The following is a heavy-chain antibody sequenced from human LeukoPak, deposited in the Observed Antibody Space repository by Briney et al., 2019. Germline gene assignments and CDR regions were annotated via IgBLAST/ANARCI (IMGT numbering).Heavy chain of an antibody. J-gene: IGHJ5*02. V-gene: IGHV4-39*01. CDR1: GDSINSSVYY. Sequence: SETLSLTCTVTGDSINSSVYYWAWIRQPPGKGLVWIGSLYYNGYTYYNPSLKSRVTMSVDTSENHFSLKLNSVTAADTAVYYCARQGGDTMVRGVIKDWFDPWGQGTLVTVSS. CDR2: LYYNGYT. D-gene: IGHD3-10*01. CDR3: ARQGGDTMVRGVIKDWFDP.